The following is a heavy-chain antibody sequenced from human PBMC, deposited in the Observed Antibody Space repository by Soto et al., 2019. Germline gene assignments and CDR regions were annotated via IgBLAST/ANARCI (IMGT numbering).Heavy chain of an antibody. CDR2: IYQTGTT. CDR3: ARAVFCTDGFCFPNWLDP. V-gene: IGHV4-30-2*01. D-gene: IGHD2-8*01. Sequence: SETLSLNCTVSGDSIISDGHSWSWIRQPPGEALEWIGYIYQTGTTQYNPSLRSRVSISADRSKNQFSLHLTSVTAADTAVYYCARAVFCTDGFCFPNWLDPWGQGILVTVSS. J-gene: IGHJ5*02. CDR1: GDSIISDGHS.